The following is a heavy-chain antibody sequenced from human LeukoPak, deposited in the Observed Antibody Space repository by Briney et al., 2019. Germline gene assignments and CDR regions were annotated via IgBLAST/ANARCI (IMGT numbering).Heavy chain of an antibody. J-gene: IGHJ6*02. CDR1: GYTFTSYD. Sequence: GASVKVSCKASGYTFTSYDINWVRQATGQGLEWMGWMNPNSGNTGYAQKFQGRVTMTRNTSISTAYMELSSLRSEDTAVYYCARGGSYYDYYYYGMDVWGQGTTVTVSS. CDR3: ARGGSYYDYYYYGMDV. V-gene: IGHV1-8*01. CDR2: MNPNSGNT. D-gene: IGHD1-26*01.